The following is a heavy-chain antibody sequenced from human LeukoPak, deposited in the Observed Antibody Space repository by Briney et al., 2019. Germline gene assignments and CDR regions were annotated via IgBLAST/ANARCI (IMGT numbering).Heavy chain of an antibody. Sequence: PGGSLRLSCAASGFPFSDYAMHWVRQAPGKGLEWVAVISYDGRNKYYADSVKGRFTISRDNSKNTLYLQMNGLRVEDTAMYYCARAIAVAGPGDYWGQGTLVTVSS. CDR1: GFPFSDYA. J-gene: IGHJ4*02. CDR2: ISYDGRNK. V-gene: IGHV3-30-3*01. CDR3: ARAIAVAGPGDY. D-gene: IGHD6-19*01.